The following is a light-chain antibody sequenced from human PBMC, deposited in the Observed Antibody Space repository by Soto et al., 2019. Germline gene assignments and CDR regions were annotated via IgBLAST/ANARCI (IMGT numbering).Light chain of an antibody. J-gene: IGKJ5*01. V-gene: IGKV3-11*01. CDR3: QQRTNWRIT. CDR1: QSVGSNY. Sequence: EIVLTQFPGTLSLSPGERATLSCRASQSVGSNYLAWYQQRPGQPPNLLIYDTSNRATGIPARFSGSGSGTDFTLTISSLEPEDFAVYYCQQRTNWRITFGQGTRLEIK. CDR2: DTS.